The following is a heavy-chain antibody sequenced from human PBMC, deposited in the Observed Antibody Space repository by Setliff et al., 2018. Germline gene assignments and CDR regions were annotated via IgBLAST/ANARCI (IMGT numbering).Heavy chain of an antibody. D-gene: IGHD3-3*01. V-gene: IGHV3-74*01. J-gene: IGHJ4*02. CDR2: INSDGSTT. CDR1: EFTLSTYW. CDR3: AGQGPIFGSGLIPGFDQ. Sequence: LRLSCAASEFTLSTYWIHWVRQAPRKGLVWVSRINSDGSTTTYADSVKGRFTISRDNSKNTVSLQMSSLRAEDTAIYFCAGQGPIFGSGLIPGFDQWGQGTMVTVSS.